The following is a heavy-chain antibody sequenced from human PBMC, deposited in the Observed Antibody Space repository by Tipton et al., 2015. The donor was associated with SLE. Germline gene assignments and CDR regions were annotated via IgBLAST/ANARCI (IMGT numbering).Heavy chain of an antibody. D-gene: IGHD6-19*01. CDR1: GGSISSGDYY. CDR2: IYYSGST. CDR3: ARGRVAGTIFFDY. J-gene: IGHJ4*02. V-gene: IGHV4-30-4*01. Sequence: TLSLTCTVSGGSISSGDYYWSWIRQPPGKGLEWIGYIYYSGSTNYNPSLKSRVTISVDTSKNQFSLKLSSVTAADTAVYYCARGRVAGTIFFDYWGQGTLVTVSS.